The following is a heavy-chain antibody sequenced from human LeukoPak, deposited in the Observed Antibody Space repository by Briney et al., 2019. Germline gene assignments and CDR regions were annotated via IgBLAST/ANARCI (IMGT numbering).Heavy chain of an antibody. CDR2: IGGSGVRT. Sequence: GGSLRLSCSASGFTFTTYGMNWVRQAPGKGLEWVSGIGGSGVRTYYADSVKGRFTISRDNSRNTVYLQMKSLRDEDTAVYYCAKDSNWMLFDDWGQGTLVTVSS. V-gene: IGHV3-23*01. J-gene: IGHJ4*02. D-gene: IGHD2-2*03. CDR3: AKDSNWMLFDD. CDR1: GFTFTTYG.